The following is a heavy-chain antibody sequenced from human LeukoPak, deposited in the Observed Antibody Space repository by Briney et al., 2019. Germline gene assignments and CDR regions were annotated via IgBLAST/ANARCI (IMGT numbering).Heavy chain of an antibody. CDR2: ISSSSSTI. CDR1: GFTFSSYS. CDR3: AREGGYCYGDSCRYFDY. J-gene: IGHJ4*02. Sequence: GGSLRLSCAASGFTFSSYSMNWVRQAPGKGLEWVSYISSSSSTIYYADSVKGRFTISRDNAKNSLYLQMNSLRAEDTAVYYCAREGGYCYGDSCRYFDYWGQGTLVTVSS. D-gene: IGHD2-15*01. V-gene: IGHV3-48*04.